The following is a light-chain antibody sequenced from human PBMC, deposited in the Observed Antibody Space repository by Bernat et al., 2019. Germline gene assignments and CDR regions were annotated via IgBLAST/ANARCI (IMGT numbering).Light chain of an antibody. J-gene: IGLJ1*01. CDR2: WNS. CDR3: ATWDDSLSVYV. CDR1: SSNIGSNY. V-gene: IGLV1-47*01. Sequence: QSVLTQSPSASGAPGQTITISCSGSSSNIGSNYVYWYQHLPGTAPKLLIYWNSKRPSGVPDRFSGSKSGTSASLAISGLRSEDEADYYCATWDDSLSVYVFGTGTEVTVL.